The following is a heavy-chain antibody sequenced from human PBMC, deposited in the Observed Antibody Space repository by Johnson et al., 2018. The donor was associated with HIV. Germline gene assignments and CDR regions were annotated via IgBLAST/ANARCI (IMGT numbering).Heavy chain of an antibody. J-gene: IGHJ3*02. CDR3: AKDKPDYPYAVDI. Sequence: VQLVESGGGLIQPGGSLRLSCAASGFIVGANYMSWVRQAPGKGLEWVSVIYSGGSTYYADSVKGRFTISRDNSKNPLYLQLNSLRAEDTAVYYCAKDKPDYPYAVDIWGQGTMVTVAS. D-gene: IGHD1-14*01. CDR1: GFIVGANY. V-gene: IGHV3-53*01. CDR2: IYSGGST.